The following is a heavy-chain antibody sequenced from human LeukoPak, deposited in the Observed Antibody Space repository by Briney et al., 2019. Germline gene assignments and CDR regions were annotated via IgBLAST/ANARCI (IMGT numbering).Heavy chain of an antibody. Sequence: PSETLSLTCAVYGGSFSGYYWTWIRQPPGKGLEWIGEINHSGSTSYNPSLKSRVTISVDTSKNQISLILSSVTAADTAVYFCARGQSGVRGANVPNLMGFDPWGQGTLVIVSS. J-gene: IGHJ5*02. CDR1: GGSFSGYY. CDR3: ARGQSGVRGANVPNLMGFDP. CDR2: INHSGST. D-gene: IGHD3-10*01. V-gene: IGHV4-34*01.